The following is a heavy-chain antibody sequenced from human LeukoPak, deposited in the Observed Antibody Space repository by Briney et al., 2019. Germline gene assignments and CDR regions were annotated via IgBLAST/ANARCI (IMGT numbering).Heavy chain of an antibody. D-gene: IGHD2-2*01. CDR1: EDTFNNYA. CDR2: IIPIYGTP. CDR3: AVDRIGSSTSWPTLNY. V-gene: IGHV1-69*13. J-gene: IGHJ4*02. Sequence: ASVKVSCKASEDTFNNYAISWVRQAPGQGLEWMGAIIPIYGTPNYAQKFQGRVTITADESTSTAYMELSSLRSEDTAVYYCAVDRIGSSTSWPTLNYWGQGTLVTVSS.